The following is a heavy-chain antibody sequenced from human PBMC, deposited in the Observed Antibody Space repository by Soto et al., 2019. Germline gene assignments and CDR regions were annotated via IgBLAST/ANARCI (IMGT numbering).Heavy chain of an antibody. V-gene: IGHV3-23*01. D-gene: IGHD2-15*01. CDR2: ISGGAEGA. Sequence: EVQLLESGGGLVQPGGALRLSCAASGFTFSSHAMSWVCQAPGKGLEWLSSISGGAEGAYYADSVKGRFTISRDNSKNTLYLQMNSLRAEDTAVYYCARDLWWYLHWGQGTLVTVSS. J-gene: IGHJ4*02. CDR3: ARDLWWYLH. CDR1: GFTFSSHA.